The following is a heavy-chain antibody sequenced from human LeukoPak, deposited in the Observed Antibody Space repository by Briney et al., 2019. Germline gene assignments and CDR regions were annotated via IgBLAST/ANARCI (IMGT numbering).Heavy chain of an antibody. CDR2: VNWDGSKA. Sequence: GGSLRLSCAAAGFPFEDFGMSWVRQVPGKALEWISAVNWDGSKALYGDSVRGRFTISRDNAKSSLYLQMNSLRAEDTAFHFCARISRGWHQPWDNWGQGTLVTVSP. J-gene: IGHJ4*02. CDR1: GFPFEDFG. CDR3: ARISRGWHQPWDN. V-gene: IGHV3-20*04. D-gene: IGHD6-19*01.